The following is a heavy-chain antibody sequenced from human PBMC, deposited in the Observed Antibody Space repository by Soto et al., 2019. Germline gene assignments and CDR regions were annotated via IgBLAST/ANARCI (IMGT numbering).Heavy chain of an antibody. CDR3: AASRSDGLGYDYKDTADLEI. Sequence: QVQLVQSGPEVKKPGSSVKVSCEASGGTFSNFAVNWVRQAPGQGLEWVGGIIPLFNVAKYAQKFEGRVTNVAYDSTSTAHMDVSRLRSAVPGVYYCAASRSDGLGYDYKDTADLEIWGQGTMLTVAS. CDR1: GGTFSNFA. V-gene: IGHV1-69*01. J-gene: IGHJ3*02. D-gene: IGHD4-4*01. CDR2: IIPLFNVA.